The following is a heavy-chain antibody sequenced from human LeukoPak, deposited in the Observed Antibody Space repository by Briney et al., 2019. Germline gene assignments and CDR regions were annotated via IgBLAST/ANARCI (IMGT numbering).Heavy chain of an antibody. CDR2: IYHSGST. J-gene: IGHJ6*03. V-gene: IGHV4-38-2*02. Sequence: SETLSLTCTVSGYSISSGYYWGWIRQPPGKGLEWIGSIYHSGSTYYNPSLKSRVTISVDTSKNQFSLKLSSVTAADTAVYYCARTTPETYYYGSGSYPADYYYYMDVWGKGTRSPSP. CDR1: GYSISSGYY. D-gene: IGHD3-10*01. CDR3: ARTTPETYYYGSGSYPADYYYYMDV.